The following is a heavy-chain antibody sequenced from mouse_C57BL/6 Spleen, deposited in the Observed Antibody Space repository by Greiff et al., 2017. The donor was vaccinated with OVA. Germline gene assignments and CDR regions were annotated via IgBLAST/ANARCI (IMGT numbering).Heavy chain of an antibody. CDR3: AKEGTTVVARYFDV. CDR1: GFSLTSYG. V-gene: IGHV2-5*01. CDR2: IWRGGST. D-gene: IGHD1-1*01. Sequence: QVQLQQSGPGLVQPSQSLSITCTVSGFSLTSYGVHWVRQSPGKGLEWLGVIWRGGSTDYTAAFMSRLSITKDNSKSQVFFKMNSLQANDTAIYYCAKEGTTVVARYFDVWGTGTTVTVSS. J-gene: IGHJ1*03.